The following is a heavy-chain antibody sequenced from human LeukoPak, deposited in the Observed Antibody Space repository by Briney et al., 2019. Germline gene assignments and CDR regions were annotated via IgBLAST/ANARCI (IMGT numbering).Heavy chain of an antibody. J-gene: IGHJ4*02. CDR1: RFTLSSNY. CDR2: IYSGGST. D-gene: IGHD6-13*01. Sequence: PGGSLRLSCAASRFTLSSNYMSWVRQAPGKGLEWVSVIYSGGSTYFPDSVKGRFTISRDNSKNTLYLQMNSLRAEDTAVYYCARGYSSSWYIAPFDYWGQGTLVTVSS. CDR3: ARGYSSSWYIAPFDY. V-gene: IGHV3-66*01.